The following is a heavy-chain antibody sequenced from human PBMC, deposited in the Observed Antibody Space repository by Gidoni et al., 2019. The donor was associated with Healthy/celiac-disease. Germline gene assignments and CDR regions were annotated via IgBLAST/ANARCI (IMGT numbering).Heavy chain of an antibody. Sequence: EVQLLESGGGLVQPGGSLRLPCSASGFTFSSYTMSWVRQAPGKGLEWVSAISGSGGSTYYADSVKGRFTISRDNSKNTLYLQMNSLRAEDTAVYYCAKDTRGSGDYWGQGTLVTVSS. CDR3: AKDTRGSGDY. V-gene: IGHV3-23*01. J-gene: IGHJ4*02. CDR2: ISGSGGST. D-gene: IGHD1-1*01. CDR1: GFTFSSYT.